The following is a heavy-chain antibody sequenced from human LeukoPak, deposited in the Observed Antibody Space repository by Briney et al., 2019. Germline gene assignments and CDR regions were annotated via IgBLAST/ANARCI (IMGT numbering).Heavy chain of an antibody. CDR3: ARTAGIGAVAGKTPLYYYGMDV. D-gene: IGHD1-14*01. V-gene: IGHV3-7*01. J-gene: IGHJ6*02. CDR2: IKQDGSEK. Sequence: PGGSLRLSCAASGFTFGSYWMNWVRQAPGKGLEWVAIIKQDGSEKYYVDSVEGRFTISRDNAKNSLSLQMNSLRAEDTAVYYCARTAGIGAVAGKTPLYYYGMDVWGHGTTVTVSS. CDR1: GFTFGSYW.